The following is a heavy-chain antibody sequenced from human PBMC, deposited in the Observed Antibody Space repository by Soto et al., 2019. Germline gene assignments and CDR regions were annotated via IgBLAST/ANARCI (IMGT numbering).Heavy chain of an antibody. CDR3: ARDRYCSSTSCHRVTRNNWFDP. V-gene: IGHV1-69*06. CDR1: GGTFSSYA. D-gene: IGHD2-2*01. CDR2: IIPIFGTA. J-gene: IGHJ5*02. Sequence: SVKVSCKASGGTFSSYAISWVRQAPGQGLEWMGGIIPIFGTANHAQKFQGRVTITADKSTSTAYMELSSLRSEDTAVYYCARDRYCSSTSCHRVTRNNWFDPWGQGTLVTVSS.